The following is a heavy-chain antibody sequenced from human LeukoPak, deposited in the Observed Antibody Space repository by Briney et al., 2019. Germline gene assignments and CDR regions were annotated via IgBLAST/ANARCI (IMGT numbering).Heavy chain of an antibody. CDR3: GGIPVTGMDV. J-gene: IGHJ6*02. CDR2: INHSGST. CDR1: GGSFSGYY. D-gene: IGHD6-19*01. Sequence: SETLSLTCAVYGGSFSGYYWSWIRQPPGKGLEWIGNINHSGSTSYNPSLRGRVTISVDTSKDQFSLKLSSVTAADTAVYYCGGIPVTGMDVWGQGTTVTVSS. V-gene: IGHV4-34*01.